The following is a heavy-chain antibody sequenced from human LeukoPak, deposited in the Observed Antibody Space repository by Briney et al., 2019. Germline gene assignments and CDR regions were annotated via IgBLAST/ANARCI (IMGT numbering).Heavy chain of an antibody. V-gene: IGHV4-59*05. D-gene: IGHD3-10*01. CDR2: IFYSGDT. Sequence: PAETLSLTCTVSGGSLSSYYWSWIRQPPGKGLEVMGRIFYSGDTYYNASLKRRPTISVDTSKQHFSLKLTSLTSADTAVYYCARRTSGGGLFDYWGQGTLVTVSS. CDR3: ARRTSGGGLFDY. CDR1: GGSLSSYY. J-gene: IGHJ4*02.